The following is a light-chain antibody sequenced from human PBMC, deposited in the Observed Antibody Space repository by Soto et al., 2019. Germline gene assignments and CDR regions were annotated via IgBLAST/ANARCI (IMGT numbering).Light chain of an antibody. V-gene: IGLV1-44*01. CDR3: ATWDDSLNAAV. CDR2: IDD. J-gene: IGLJ7*01. CDR1: TSNIAGNT. Sequence: QSVLTQPPSLSGTPGQRVTISCSGSTSNIAGNTVHWYQHLPETATKLLIYIDDQRPSGVPDRFSGSNSGTSASLAISGLQAEDEADYYCATWDDSLNAAVFGGGTQLTVL.